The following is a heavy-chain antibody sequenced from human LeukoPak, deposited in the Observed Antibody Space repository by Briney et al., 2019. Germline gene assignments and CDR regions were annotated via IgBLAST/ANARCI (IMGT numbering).Heavy chain of an antibody. J-gene: IGHJ4*02. CDR2: ISGSGGST. D-gene: IGHD5-18*01. Sequence: GGSLRLSCAASGVTFSGYDMSWVRQAPGKGLDWVSGISGSGGSTYYARSVKGRFTISRDNSKSTLYLQMNSLRAEDTAVYYFAKIWTPLRNTARVKGYYFDYWGQGTLVTVSS. CDR3: AKIWTPLRNTARVKGYYFDY. V-gene: IGHV3-23*01. CDR1: GVTFSGYD.